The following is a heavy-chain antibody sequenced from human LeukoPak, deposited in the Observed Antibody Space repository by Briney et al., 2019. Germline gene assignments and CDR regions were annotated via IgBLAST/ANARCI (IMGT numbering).Heavy chain of an antibody. CDR2: IYYSGST. D-gene: IGHD4-17*01. Sequence: SETLSLTCTVSGGSISSYYWSWIRQPPGKGLEWIGYIYYSGSTNYNPSLKSRVTISVDTSKNQFSLKLSSVTAADTAVYYCARRPTTETFFDYWGQGTLVTVSS. CDR3: ARRPTTETFFDY. J-gene: IGHJ4*02. CDR1: GGSISSYY. V-gene: IGHV4-59*08.